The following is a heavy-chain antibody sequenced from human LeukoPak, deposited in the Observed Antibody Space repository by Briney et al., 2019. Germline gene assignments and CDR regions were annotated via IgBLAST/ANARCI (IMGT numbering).Heavy chain of an antibody. V-gene: IGHV3-43*02. D-gene: IGHD3-22*01. J-gene: IGHJ4*02. Sequence: GGSLRLSCAASGFTFDDYAMNWVRQAPGKGLEWVSVISGDGSSTYYADSMMGRFTISRDNSKNSLYLQMNSLRTEDTAVYYCAKGRVSSNGWTFNDYWGQGTLVTVSS. CDR3: AKGRVSSNGWTFNDY. CDR2: ISGDGSST. CDR1: GFTFDDYA.